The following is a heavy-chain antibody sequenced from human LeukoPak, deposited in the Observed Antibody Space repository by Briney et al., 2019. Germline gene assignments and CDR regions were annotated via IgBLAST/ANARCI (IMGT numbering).Heavy chain of an antibody. D-gene: IGHD6-13*01. V-gene: IGHV3-23*01. CDR3: AKDGAAAGTGFDY. Sequence: GGSLRLSCAASGFTFSSYTMSWVRQSPGKGLEWVSAISADGGSTPYADSVKGRFTISRDNAKNSLYLQMNSLRAEDTALYYCAKDGAAAGTGFDYWGQGTLVTVSS. CDR1: GFTFSSYT. CDR2: ISADGGST. J-gene: IGHJ4*02.